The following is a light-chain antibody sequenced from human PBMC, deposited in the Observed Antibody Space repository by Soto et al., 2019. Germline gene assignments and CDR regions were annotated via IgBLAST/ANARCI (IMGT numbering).Light chain of an antibody. V-gene: IGKV3-20*01. J-gene: IGKJ1*01. CDR2: DTS. CDR1: QSVSSSY. Sequence: ELVFTQPPGTLSLSPGARATLSCRASQSVSSSYLAWYQQPPGQAPRLLVYDTSYRATGVPDRFSGSGSGTDLTIKISRLEPEDSAVDYCQQYESSPWTFGQGTKVDIK. CDR3: QQYESSPWT.